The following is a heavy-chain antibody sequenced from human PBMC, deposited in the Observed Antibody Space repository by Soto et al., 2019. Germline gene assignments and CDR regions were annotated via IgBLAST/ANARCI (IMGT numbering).Heavy chain of an antibody. CDR2: IYSAGNT. CDR1: GFIVSSNY. D-gene: IGHD2-15*01. V-gene: IGHV3-66*01. Sequence: EVQLVESGGGLVQPGGSLRLSCAASGFIVSSNYMSWVRQAPGKGLEWVSVIYSAGNTYYADSVTGRFSISRDNSRNTLYLQMNSRRAEDTAVYYCARSDCSGGSCYFDYWGQGTLVTVSS. J-gene: IGHJ4*02. CDR3: ARSDCSGGSCYFDY.